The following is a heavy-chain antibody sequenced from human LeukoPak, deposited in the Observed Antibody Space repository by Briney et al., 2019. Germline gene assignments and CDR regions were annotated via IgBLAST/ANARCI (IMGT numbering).Heavy chain of an antibody. CDR2: ISSSSSYI. CDR3: AKDRVGGALEF. CDR1: GFTVSSNY. J-gene: IGHJ4*02. D-gene: IGHD2-21*01. V-gene: IGHV3-21*01. Sequence: GGSLRLSCAASGFTVSSNYMSWVRQAPGKGLEWVSSISSSSSYIYYADSVKGRFTISRDNARNSLYLQMNSLRVEDTAVYYCAKDRVGGALEFWGQGTLAIVSS.